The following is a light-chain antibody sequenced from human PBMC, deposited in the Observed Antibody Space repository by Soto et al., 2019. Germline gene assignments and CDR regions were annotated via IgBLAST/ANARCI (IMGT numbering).Light chain of an antibody. V-gene: IGKV2-30*01. CDR3: MQGTHWPIT. CDR1: RTLVYRDGTIY. Sequence: DVVMTQSPLSLPVTLGQPASISCRSGRTLVYRDGTIYVNWFKQRXGQSPRXLIYQVSNRDSGVPDRFRGSGAGTDFTLKISRVEAEDVGVYYCMQGTHWPITFGQGTRLEIK. CDR2: QVS. J-gene: IGKJ5*01.